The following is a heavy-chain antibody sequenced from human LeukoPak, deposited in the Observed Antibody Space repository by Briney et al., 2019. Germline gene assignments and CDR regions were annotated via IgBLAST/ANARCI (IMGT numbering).Heavy chain of an antibody. CDR1: GFTFSSYS. CDR3: ARADYYGSGNYYTSDY. CDR2: IRSSSSTM. Sequence: GGSLRLSCAASGFTFSSYSMNWVRQAPGKGLEWVSYIRSSSSTMYYADSVKGRFTISRDSAKNSLFLQMNSLRAEDTAVYYCARADYYGSGNYYTSDYWGQGTLVTVSS. J-gene: IGHJ4*02. D-gene: IGHD3-10*01. V-gene: IGHV3-48*01.